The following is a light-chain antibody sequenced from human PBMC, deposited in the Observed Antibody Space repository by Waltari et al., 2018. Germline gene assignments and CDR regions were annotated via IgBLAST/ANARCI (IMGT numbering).Light chain of an antibody. CDR3: QAWDRNTYVV. V-gene: IGLV3-1*01. CDR1: KLAARY. J-gene: IGLJ2*01. CDR2: QDS. Sequence: SYELTQPPSVSVSPGQTASISCSGDKLAARYVCWYQQKPGQSPVLVLHQDSKRPSGIPERFSGFNSGNTATLTISETQAMDEADYYCQAWDRNTYVVFGGGTKLTVL.